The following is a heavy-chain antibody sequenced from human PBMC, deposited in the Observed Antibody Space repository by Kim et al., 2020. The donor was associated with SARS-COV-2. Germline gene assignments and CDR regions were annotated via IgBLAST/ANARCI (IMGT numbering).Heavy chain of an antibody. V-gene: IGHV3-11*01. Sequence: GGSLRLSCAASGFTFSDYYMSWIRQAPGKGLEWVSYISSSGSTIYYADSVKGRFTISRDNAKNSLYLQMNSLRAEDTAVYYCARWSVEDYDILTGYRHYYGMDVWGQGTTVTVSS. CDR3: ARWSVEDYDILTGYRHYYGMDV. CDR1: GFTFSDYY. J-gene: IGHJ6*02. CDR2: ISSSGSTI. D-gene: IGHD3-9*01.